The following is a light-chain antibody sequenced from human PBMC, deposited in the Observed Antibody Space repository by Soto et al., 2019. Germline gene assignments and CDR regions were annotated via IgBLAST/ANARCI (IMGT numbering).Light chain of an antibody. Sequence: DIQMTQSPSSLSASVGDRVTITCRASQGISNYLAWYQQKPGKVPKILIYAESTLQSGVPSRFSSSGSGTEFTITINSPQPNDVSTYFGQNYSSVPRTFGQGTKVEIK. CDR2: AES. CDR3: QNYSSVPRT. V-gene: IGKV1-27*01. J-gene: IGKJ1*01. CDR1: QGISNY.